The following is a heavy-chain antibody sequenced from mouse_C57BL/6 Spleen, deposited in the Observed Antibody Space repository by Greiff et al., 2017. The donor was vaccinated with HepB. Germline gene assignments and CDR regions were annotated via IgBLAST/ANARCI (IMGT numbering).Heavy chain of an antibody. CDR2: IDPSDSYT. Sequence: QVQLQQSGAELVMPGASVKLSCKASGYTFTSYWMHWVKQRPGQGLEWIGEIDPSDSYTNYNQKFKGKSTLTVDKSSSTAYMQLSSLTSEDSAVYYCARRGYYGSREDYFDYWGQGTTLTVSS. CDR1: GYTFTSYW. V-gene: IGHV1-69*01. D-gene: IGHD1-1*01. J-gene: IGHJ2*01. CDR3: ARRGYYGSREDYFDY.